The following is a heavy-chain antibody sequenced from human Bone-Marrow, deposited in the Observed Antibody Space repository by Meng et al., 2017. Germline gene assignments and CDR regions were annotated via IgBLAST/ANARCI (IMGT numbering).Heavy chain of an antibody. CDR2: IYHNGST. V-gene: IGHV4-4*02. CDR1: GGSISSSNW. J-gene: IGHJ5*02. CDR3: ARVKAGYSYGYSWFDP. Sequence: QVQLQDSGPGLVKTSGTLSLPCSVYGGSISSSNWWSWVRQPPGKGLEWIGEIYHNGSTNYNPSLKSRVTISVDKSKNQFSLKLSSVTAADTAVYYCARVKAGYSYGYSWFDPWGQGTLVTVSS. D-gene: IGHD5-18*01.